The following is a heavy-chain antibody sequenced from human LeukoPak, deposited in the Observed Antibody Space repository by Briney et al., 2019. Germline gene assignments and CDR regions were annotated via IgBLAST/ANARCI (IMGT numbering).Heavy chain of an antibody. Sequence: ASVKVSCKASGYTFTNYDINWVRQATGQGLEWMGYMNPNSGNTGYAQKFQDRVTITSDTSISTAYMELSSLRSDDTAVYYCAREGLDYWGQGTLVTISS. J-gene: IGHJ4*02. CDR3: AREGLDY. CDR1: GYTFTNYD. CDR2: MNPNSGNT. V-gene: IGHV1-8*03.